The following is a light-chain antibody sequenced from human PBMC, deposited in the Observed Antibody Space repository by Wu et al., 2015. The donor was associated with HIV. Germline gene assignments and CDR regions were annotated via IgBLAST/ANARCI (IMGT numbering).Light chain of an antibody. J-gene: IGKJ2*01. CDR1: ENIKTY. CDR2: GAS. V-gene: IGKV1-39*01. Sequence: LMTQSPSSLSASVGDRVIITCRASENIKTYLNWYQERPGKPPKLLIYGASGLPNGVSPRFSGTGSGTDFTLTINSLQAEDFAIYYCQQSYTSPRTFGQGTEAG. CDR3: QQSYTSPRT.